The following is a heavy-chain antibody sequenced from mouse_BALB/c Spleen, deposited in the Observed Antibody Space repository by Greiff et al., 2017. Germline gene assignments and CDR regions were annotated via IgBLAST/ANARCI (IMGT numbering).Heavy chain of an antibody. V-gene: IGHV3-6*02. CDR2: ISYDGSN. J-gene: IGHJ3*01. CDR1: GYSITSGYY. D-gene: IGHD2-2*01. CDR3: AREGDGYEFAY. Sequence: EVQLQQSGPGLVKPSQSLSLTCSVTGYSITSGYYWNWIRQFPGNKLEWMGYISYDGSNNYNPSLKNRISITRDTSKNQFFLKLNSVTTEDTATYYCAREGDGYEFAYWGQGTLVTVSA.